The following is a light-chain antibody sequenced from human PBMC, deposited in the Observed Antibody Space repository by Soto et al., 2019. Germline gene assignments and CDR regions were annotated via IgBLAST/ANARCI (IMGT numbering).Light chain of an antibody. CDR1: SSNIGSDF. V-gene: IGLV1-47*01. CDR2: HNY. CDR3: SAWDDSLSSYV. J-gene: IGLJ1*01. Sequence: QAVVTQAPSASGTPGQRVTISCSGSSSNIGSDFVSWYQQLPGTAPKLLIYHNYQRPSGVPDRFSGSKSGTSASLSISDPRSEDEADYYCSAWDDSLSSYVFGAGTKLTVL.